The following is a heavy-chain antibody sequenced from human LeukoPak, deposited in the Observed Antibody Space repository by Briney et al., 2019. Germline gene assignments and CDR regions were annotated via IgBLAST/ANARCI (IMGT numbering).Heavy chain of an antibody. CDR3: ARDGDYDSSGGFDY. CDR1: GGSISSYY. J-gene: IGHJ4*02. Sequence: PSETLSLTCTVSGGSISSYYWSWIRQPPGKGLEWIGYIYYSGSTNYNPSLKSRVTISVDTSKNQFSLKLSSVTAADTAVYYCARDGDYDSSGGFDYWGQGTLVTVSS. D-gene: IGHD3-22*01. CDR2: IYYSGST. V-gene: IGHV4-59*01.